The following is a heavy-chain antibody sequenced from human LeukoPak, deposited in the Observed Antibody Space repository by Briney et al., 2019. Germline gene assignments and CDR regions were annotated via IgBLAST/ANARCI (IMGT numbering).Heavy chain of an antibody. J-gene: IGHJ4*02. D-gene: IGHD6-19*01. CDR3: ARVARLGGAVAGTDY. CDR2: IYSGGNT. CDR1: GFIVTSNH. V-gene: IGHV3-53*01. Sequence: GGSLRLSCAASGFIVTSNHINWVRQAPGKGLEWISIIYSGGNTYYAESVKGRFTISRDNSKNTVYLQMNMVRAEDTAVYYCARVARLGGAVAGTDYWGQGTLVTVSS.